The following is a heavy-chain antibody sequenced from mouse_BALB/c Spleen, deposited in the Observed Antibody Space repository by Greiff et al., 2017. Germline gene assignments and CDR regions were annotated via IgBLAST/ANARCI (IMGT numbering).Heavy chain of an antibody. V-gene: IGHV2-4-1*01. Sequence: QVQLQQSGPGLVQPSQSLSITCTVSGFSLTSYGVHWVRQSPGKGLEWLGVIWSGGSTDYNAAFISRLSISKDNSKSQVFFKMNSLQADDTAIYYCARNCNLITTVVAPYWYFDVWGAGTTVTVSS. J-gene: IGHJ1*01. CDR1: GFSLTSYG. CDR2: IWSGGST. D-gene: IGHD1-1*01. CDR3: ARNCNLITTVVAPYWYFDV.